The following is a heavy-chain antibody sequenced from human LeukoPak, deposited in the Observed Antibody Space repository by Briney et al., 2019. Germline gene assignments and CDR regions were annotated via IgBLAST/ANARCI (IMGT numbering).Heavy chain of an antibody. CDR2: IYYSGST. CDR3: ARHDSYYYDSSPSGYLGY. V-gene: IGHV4-39*01. Sequence: SETLSLTCTVSGGSISSSSYYWGWIRQPPGKGLEWIGSIYYSGSTYYNPSLKSRVTISVDTSKNQFSLKLSSVTAADTAVYYCARHDSYYYDSSPSGYLGYWGQGTLVTVSS. CDR1: GGSISSSSYY. D-gene: IGHD3-22*01. J-gene: IGHJ4*02.